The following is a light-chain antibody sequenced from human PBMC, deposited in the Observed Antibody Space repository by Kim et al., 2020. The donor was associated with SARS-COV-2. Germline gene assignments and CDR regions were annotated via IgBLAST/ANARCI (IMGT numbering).Light chain of an antibody. V-gene: IGKV1-17*01. CDR3: LQHNTYPIT. Sequence: ASVGYRVTTTCRASQDIRNDLGWYQQNPGRAPKRLIYGASSLQSGVPSRFSGSGSGTEFTLTISSVQPEDFATYFCLQHNTYPITFGQGTRLEIK. CDR2: GAS. CDR1: QDIRND. J-gene: IGKJ5*01.